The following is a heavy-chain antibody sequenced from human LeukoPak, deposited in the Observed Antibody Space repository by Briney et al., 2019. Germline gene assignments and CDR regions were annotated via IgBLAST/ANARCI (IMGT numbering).Heavy chain of an antibody. J-gene: IGHJ5*02. D-gene: IGHD3-22*01. CDR1: GYTFTSYY. CDR3: ALDYDSSGYKNWFDP. CDR2: INPSGGST. Sequence: GAPVKVSCKASGYTFTSYYKHRVRQAPGQGLEWMGIINPSGGSTSYAQKFQGRVTMTRDTSTSTVYMELSSLRSEDTAVYYCALDYDSSGYKNWFDPWGQGTLVTVSS. V-gene: IGHV1-46*01.